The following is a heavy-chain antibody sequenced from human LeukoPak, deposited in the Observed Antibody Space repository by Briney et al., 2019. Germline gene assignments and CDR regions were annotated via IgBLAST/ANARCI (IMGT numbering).Heavy chain of an antibody. J-gene: IGHJ3*02. CDR1: GFTFSSYG. CDR3: AREREEYCSSTSCFTPDCFDI. V-gene: IGHV3-30*03. Sequence: GGSLRLSCAASGFTFSSYGMHWVRQAPGKGLEGVAVISYDGSNKYYADSVKGRFTISRDNSKNTLYLQMNSLRAEDTAVYYCAREREEYCSSTSCFTPDCFDIWGQGTMVTVSS. D-gene: IGHD2-2*02. CDR2: ISYDGSNK.